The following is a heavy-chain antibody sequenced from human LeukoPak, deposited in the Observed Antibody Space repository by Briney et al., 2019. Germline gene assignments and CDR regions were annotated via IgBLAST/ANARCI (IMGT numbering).Heavy chain of an antibody. CDR2: IYYSGST. D-gene: IGHD6-6*01. V-gene: IGHV4-59*12. Sequence: PSETLSLTCTVSGGSISSYYWSWIRQPPGKGLEWIGYIYYSGSTYYNPSLKSRVTISVDTSKNQFSLNLSSVTAADTAVYYCARYSSSSAWFDPWGQGTLVTVSS. J-gene: IGHJ5*02. CDR3: ARYSSSSAWFDP. CDR1: GGSISSYY.